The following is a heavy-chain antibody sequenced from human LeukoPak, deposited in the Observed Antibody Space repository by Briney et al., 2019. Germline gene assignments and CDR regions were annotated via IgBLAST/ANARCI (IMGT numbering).Heavy chain of an antibody. Sequence: SSETLSLTCAVYGGSFSGYYWSWIRQPPGKGLEWIGEINHSGSTNYNPSLKSRVTISVDTSKNQFSLKLSSVTAADTAVYYCARGKASSLADYWGQGTLVTVSS. CDR3: ARGKASSLADY. D-gene: IGHD1-1*01. V-gene: IGHV4-34*01. J-gene: IGHJ4*02. CDR1: GGSFSGYY. CDR2: INHSGST.